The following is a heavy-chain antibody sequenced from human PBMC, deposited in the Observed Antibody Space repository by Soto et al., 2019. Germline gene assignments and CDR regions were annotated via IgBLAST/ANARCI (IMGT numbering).Heavy chain of an antibody. V-gene: IGHV3-74*01. CDR2: INSDGSST. D-gene: IGHD3-10*01. Sequence: PGGSLRLSCAVSGFTFSSHWMHWVRQAPGKGLVWVSRINSDGSSTNYADSVKGRFTISRDNAKKTLYLQMNSLRAEDTAVYYCARTYGSGSYSKYNWFDPWGQGTLVTVSS. CDR3: ARTYGSGSYSKYNWFDP. CDR1: GFTFSSHW. J-gene: IGHJ5*02.